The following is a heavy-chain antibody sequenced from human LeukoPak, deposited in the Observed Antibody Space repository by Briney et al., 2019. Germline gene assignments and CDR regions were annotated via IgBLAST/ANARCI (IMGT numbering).Heavy chain of an antibody. V-gene: IGHV1-46*01. CDR1: GYTFTSYY. J-gene: IGHJ4*02. D-gene: IGHD2-8*02. CDR3: ARAGGVPWYFDY. Sequence: ASVKVSCKASGYTFTSYYMHWVRQAPGQGLEWMGIINPSGGSTSYAQKFQCRVTMTRDTSTSTVYMELSSLRSEDTAVYYCARAGGVPWYFDYWGQGTLVTVSS. CDR2: INPSGGST.